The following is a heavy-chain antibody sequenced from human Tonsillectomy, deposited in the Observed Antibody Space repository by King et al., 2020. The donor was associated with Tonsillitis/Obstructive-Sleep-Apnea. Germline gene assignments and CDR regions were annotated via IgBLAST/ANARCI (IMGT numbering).Heavy chain of an antibody. V-gene: IGHV1-18*01. D-gene: IGHD3-22*01. CDR3: ARDSMSHYFDSSDGSGYYTFDY. J-gene: IGHJ4*02. Sequence: VQLVESGAEVKKPGASVKVSCKASGYTFTTYGISWVRQAPGQGLEWMGWISAYNGNRNYAQKLQGRVTMTTDTSTSTAYMELRSLRSDDTAVYYCARDSMSHYFDSSDGSGYYTFDYWGQGTLVTVSS. CDR2: ISAYNGNR. CDR1: GYTFTTYG.